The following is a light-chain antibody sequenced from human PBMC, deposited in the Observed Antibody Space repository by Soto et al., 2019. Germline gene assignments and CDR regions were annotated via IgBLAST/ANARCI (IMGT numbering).Light chain of an antibody. V-gene: IGKV1-5*01. CDR1: QSISRG. Sequence: DIQMTQSPSTLSASVGDRVTVTCRASQSISRGLAWFQQKPGKATKLLIYDASSLEGGVPSRFSGSGSGTEFTLTISSLQPDDFATYYCQQYNNFWTFGQGTKVEFK. CDR2: DAS. J-gene: IGKJ1*01. CDR3: QQYNNFWT.